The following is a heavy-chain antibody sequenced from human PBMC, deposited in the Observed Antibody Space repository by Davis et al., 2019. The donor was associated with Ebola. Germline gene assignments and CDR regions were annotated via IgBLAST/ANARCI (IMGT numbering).Heavy chain of an antibody. Sequence: MPSETLSLTCTVSGGSISSGGYYWSWIRQHPGKGLEWIGYIYYSGSTYYNPSLKSRVTISVDTSKNQFSLKLSSVTAADTAVYYCARGLMTYYYDSSGYYVVADAFDIWGQGTMVTVSS. CDR1: GGSISSGGYY. CDR3: ARGLMTYYYDSSGYYVVADAFDI. D-gene: IGHD3-22*01. J-gene: IGHJ3*02. CDR2: IYYSGST. V-gene: IGHV4-31*03.